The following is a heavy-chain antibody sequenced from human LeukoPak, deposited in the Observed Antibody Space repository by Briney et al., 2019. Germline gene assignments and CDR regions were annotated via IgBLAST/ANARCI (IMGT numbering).Heavy chain of an antibody. CDR1: GGSFIGYY. Sequence: SETLSLTCAVYGGSFIGYYWSWIRQPPGKGLEWIGEINHSGSTNHNPSLKSRVTISVDTSKNQFSLKLSSVTAADTAVYYCARIGEMATKDAFDLWGQGTMVTVSS. CDR3: ARIGEMATKDAFDL. CDR2: INHSGST. V-gene: IGHV4-34*01. D-gene: IGHD5-24*01. J-gene: IGHJ3*01.